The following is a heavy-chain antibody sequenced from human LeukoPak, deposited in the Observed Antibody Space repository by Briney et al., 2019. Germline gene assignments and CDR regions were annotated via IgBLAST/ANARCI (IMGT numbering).Heavy chain of an antibody. D-gene: IGHD1-26*01. J-gene: IGHJ4*02. V-gene: IGHV3-7*01. Sequence: PGGSLRLSCVASGFAFSSYWMSWVRQAPGKGLEWAANIKQDGGEKYYVDSVKGRFTISRANAKNSLFLQMNSLRVEDTAVYYCARLGGSYYTYWGQGTLITVSS. CDR3: ARLGGSYYTY. CDR1: GFAFSSYW. CDR2: IKQDGGEK.